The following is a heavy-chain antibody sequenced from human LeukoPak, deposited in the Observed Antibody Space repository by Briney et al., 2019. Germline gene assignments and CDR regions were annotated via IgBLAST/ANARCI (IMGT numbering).Heavy chain of an antibody. CDR2: ISGSGGST. CDR3: ARYDLWTPLAFDY. D-gene: IGHD3-3*01. V-gene: IGHV3-23*01. CDR1: GFTFSSYA. Sequence: GGSLRLSCAASGFTFSSYAMSWVRQAPGKGLEWVSAISGSGGSTYYADSVKGRFTISRDNSKNTLYLQMNSLRAEDTAVYYCARYDLWTPLAFDYWGQGTLVTVSS. J-gene: IGHJ4*02.